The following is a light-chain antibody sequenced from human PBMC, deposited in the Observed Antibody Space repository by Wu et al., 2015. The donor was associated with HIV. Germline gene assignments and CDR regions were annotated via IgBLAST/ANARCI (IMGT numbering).Light chain of an antibody. CDR1: QSISTY. CDR2: AAS. V-gene: IGKV1-39*01. Sequence: IQMTQSPSSLSASVGDRVTITCRASQSISTYLNWYQQKPGKAPKLLIYAASNLHSGIPSRFSGSGSGTDFTLAISSLQPEDFASYFCQQSYSTLYSFGQGTKLEIK. J-gene: IGKJ2*03. CDR3: QQSYSTLYS.